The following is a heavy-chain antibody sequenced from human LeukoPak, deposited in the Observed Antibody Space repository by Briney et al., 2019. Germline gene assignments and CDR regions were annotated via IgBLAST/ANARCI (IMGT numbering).Heavy chain of an antibody. CDR1: GFTSSNAW. D-gene: IGHD3-22*01. CDR2: IKSKTDGGTT. Sequence: GGSLRLSCAASGFTSSNAWMSWVRQAPGKGLEWVGRIKSKTDGGTTDYAAPVKGRFTISRDDSKNTLYLQMNSLKTEDTAVYYCTTWGHYYDSTYLDPWGQGTLVTVSS. J-gene: IGHJ5*02. V-gene: IGHV3-15*01. CDR3: TTWGHYYDSTYLDP.